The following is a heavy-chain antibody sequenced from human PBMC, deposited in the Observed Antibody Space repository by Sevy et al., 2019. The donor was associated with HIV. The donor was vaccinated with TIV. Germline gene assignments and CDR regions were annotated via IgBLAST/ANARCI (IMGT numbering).Heavy chain of an antibody. J-gene: IGHJ5*02. CDR2: IYYSGST. Sequence: SETLSLTCTVSGGSISSYYWSWIRQPPGKGLEWIGYIYYSGSTNYNPSLKSRVTISVDTSKNQFSLKLSSVTAADTAVYYCARAQTRDYSNYARGYNWFDPWGQGTLVTVSS. CDR3: ARAQTRDYSNYARGYNWFDP. CDR1: GGSISSYY. D-gene: IGHD4-4*01. V-gene: IGHV4-59*01.